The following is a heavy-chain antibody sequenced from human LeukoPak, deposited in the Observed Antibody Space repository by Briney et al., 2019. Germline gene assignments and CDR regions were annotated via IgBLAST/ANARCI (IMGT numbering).Heavy chain of an antibody. CDR3: ARDTGELSKFDY. D-gene: IGHD3-10*01. J-gene: IGHJ4*02. Sequence: ASVKVSCKASGYTFTGHYLHWVRQAPGQGLEWMGWIKANSGGTHYSQKFEGRVTMTRDTSMNTVNVELRSLRSDDTAVYYCARDTGELSKFDYWGQGTLVTVSS. CDR1: GYTFTGHY. CDR2: IKANSGGT. V-gene: IGHV1-2*02.